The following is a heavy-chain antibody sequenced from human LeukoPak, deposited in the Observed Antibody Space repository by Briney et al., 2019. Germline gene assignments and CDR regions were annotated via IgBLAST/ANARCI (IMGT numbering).Heavy chain of an antibody. Sequence: SGGSLRLSCAASGFIFDNYWMSWVRQAPEKGLEWVANIKPDESAKYYVDSVKGRFTISRDNAKNTLYLQMDSLRADDTAVYYCARLQWPQLRAFDIWGQGTMVTVSS. D-gene: IGHD5-24*01. V-gene: IGHV3-7*01. CDR3: ARLQWPQLRAFDI. CDR1: GFIFDNYW. CDR2: IKPDESAK. J-gene: IGHJ3*02.